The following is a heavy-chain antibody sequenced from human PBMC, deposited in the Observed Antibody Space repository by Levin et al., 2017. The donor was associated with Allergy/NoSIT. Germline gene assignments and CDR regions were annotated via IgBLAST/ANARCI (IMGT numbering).Heavy chain of an antibody. J-gene: IGHJ4*02. CDR3: ARGYMDGLFDY. CDR2: IYTSGST. D-gene: IGHD3-16*02. V-gene: IGHV4-61*02. CDR1: GGSISSGSYY. Sequence: SCTVSGGSISSGSYYWSWIRQPAGKGLEWIGRIYTSGSTNYNPSLKSRVTISVDTSKNQFSLKLSSVTAADTAVYYCARGYMDGLFDYWGQGTLVTVSS.